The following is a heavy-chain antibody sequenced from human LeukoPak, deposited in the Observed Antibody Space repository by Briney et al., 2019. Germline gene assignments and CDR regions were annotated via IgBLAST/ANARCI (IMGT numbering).Heavy chain of an antibody. CDR3: ARLMVGQAGVGATHFDF. CDR1: GFTFSNYG. V-gene: IGHV3-30*02. J-gene: IGHJ4*02. D-gene: IGHD1-26*01. Sequence: PGGSLRLSCVASGFTFSNYGRHWVRQAPGKGLEWLTFIRHDGSEKYYADSVKGRFTISRDNSKNTLYLQVNSLGAEDTAMYYCARLMVGQAGVGATHFDFWGQGTLVTVSS. CDR2: IRHDGSEK.